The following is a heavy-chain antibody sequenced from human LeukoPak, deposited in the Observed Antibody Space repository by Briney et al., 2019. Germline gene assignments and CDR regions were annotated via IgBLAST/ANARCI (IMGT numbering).Heavy chain of an antibody. CDR1: GYTFTSYY. D-gene: IGHD1-7*01. Sequence: ASVKVSCKASGYTFTSYYMHWVRQAPGQGLEWMGIINPSGGSTSYAQKFQGRVTMTRDTSTSTAYMELRSLRSDDTAVYYCAREKRRYNWNYFHDYWGQGTLVTVSS. CDR2: INPSGGST. V-gene: IGHV1-46*01. CDR3: AREKRRYNWNYFHDY. J-gene: IGHJ4*02.